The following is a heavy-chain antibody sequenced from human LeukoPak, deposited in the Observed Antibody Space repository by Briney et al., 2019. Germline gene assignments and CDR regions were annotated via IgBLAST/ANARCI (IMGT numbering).Heavy chain of an antibody. Sequence: GSLLLSCAASGFTFSSYAMSWVRQAPGKGLEWVSAISGSGGSTYYADSVKGRFTISRDNSKNTLYLQMNSLRAEDTAVYYCAKDTYSSGPYYYYYYGMDVWGQGTTVTVSS. CDR1: GFTFSSYA. D-gene: IGHD6-19*01. CDR3: AKDTYSSGPYYYYYYGMDV. CDR2: ISGSGGST. J-gene: IGHJ6*02. V-gene: IGHV3-23*01.